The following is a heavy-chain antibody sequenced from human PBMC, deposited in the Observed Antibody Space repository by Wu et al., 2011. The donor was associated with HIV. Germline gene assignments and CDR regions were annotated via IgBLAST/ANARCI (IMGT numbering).Heavy chain of an antibody. CDR2: IVPLFDTA. CDR3: ARGDTVMGPTGTYFLFYGLDV. V-gene: IGHV1-69*05. D-gene: IGHD4-11*01. CDR1: LHLHHYG. Sequence: QVQLVQSGAEVKKPGASSEGLLQGFWLHLHHYGISWVRQAPGHGLEWMGGIVPLFDTANYAQKFQGRVTITTDESSSTVFMELNSLNSDDTAVFYCARGDTVMGPTGTYFLFYGLDVWGQGTTVTVSS. J-gene: IGHJ6*02.